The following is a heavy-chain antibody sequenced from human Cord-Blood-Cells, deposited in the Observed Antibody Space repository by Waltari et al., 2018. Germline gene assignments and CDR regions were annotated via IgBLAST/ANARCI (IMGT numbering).Heavy chain of an antibody. V-gene: IGHV1-2*06. Sequence: QVQLVQSGAEVKKPGASVKVSCKASGYTFTGYYMHWVRQAPGQGLEWMGRINPNSGGRNYAQKFQGRVTMTRDTSISTAYMELSRLRSDDTAVYYCARDFCSSTSCYDYWGQGTLVTVSS. J-gene: IGHJ4*02. CDR1: GYTFTGYY. CDR3: ARDFCSSTSCYDY. D-gene: IGHD2-2*01. CDR2: INPNSGGR.